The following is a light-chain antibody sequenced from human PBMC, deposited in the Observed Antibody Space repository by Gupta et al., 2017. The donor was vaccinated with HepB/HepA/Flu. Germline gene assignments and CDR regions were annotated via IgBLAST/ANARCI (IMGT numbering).Light chain of an antibody. Sequence: SLLTPSPSVFATPGHNVTITCSASNSNIGNNYVSWYQQPPGTAPKLLIYDNNKRPSGIPDRFSGSKSGTSATLGITGLQTGDEADYYCSTWDRSRSVVIFGGGTKLTVL. J-gene: IGLJ2*01. CDR1: NSNIGNNY. V-gene: IGLV1-51*01. CDR2: DNN. CDR3: STWDRSRSVVI.